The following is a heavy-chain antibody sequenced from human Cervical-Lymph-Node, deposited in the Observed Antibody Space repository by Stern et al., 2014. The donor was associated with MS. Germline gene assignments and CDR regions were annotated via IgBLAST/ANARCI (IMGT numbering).Heavy chain of an antibody. Sequence: VQLEESGAEVKKPGASVRVSCKASGYTFTSYGISWVRQAPGQGLEWMGWISGYNCNTNYTQKVQGRVTMTTDTSTSTAYMELRSLRSDDTAVYYCVRDRGFLAPNWFDPWRQGTLVTVSS. CDR3: VRDRGFLAPNWFDP. V-gene: IGHV1-18*01. J-gene: IGHJ5*02. CDR2: ISGYNCNT. D-gene: IGHD3-3*01. CDR1: GYTFTSYG.